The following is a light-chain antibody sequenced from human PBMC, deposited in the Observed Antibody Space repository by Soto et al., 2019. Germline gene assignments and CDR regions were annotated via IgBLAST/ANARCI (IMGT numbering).Light chain of an antibody. Sequence: QSVLTQPASVSGSPGQSITISCTGTSSDVGSYNLVSWYQQHPGKAPKLMIYEVSKRPSGVSNRFSGSKSGNTASLTISGLQAEDEADYYCCSYAGSSTLYVFGTATMVTVL. CDR3: CSYAGSSTLYV. CDR2: EVS. CDR1: SSDVGSYNL. J-gene: IGLJ1*01. V-gene: IGLV2-23*02.